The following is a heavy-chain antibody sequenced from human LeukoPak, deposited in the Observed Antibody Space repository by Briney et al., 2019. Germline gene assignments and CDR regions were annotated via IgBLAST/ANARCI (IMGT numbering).Heavy chain of an antibody. CDR3: AKAREGWLQPRAAFDY. D-gene: IGHD5-24*01. CDR1: GFTFSTYG. CDR2: ISYDESNK. J-gene: IGHJ4*02. Sequence: GGSLRLSCAVSGFTFSTYGVHWVRQAPGKGLEWVAVISYDESNKNYADSVKGRFTISRDSSKNTVYLQMNSLRADDTAVYYCAKAREGWLQPRAAFDYWGQGTLVTVSS. V-gene: IGHV3-30*18.